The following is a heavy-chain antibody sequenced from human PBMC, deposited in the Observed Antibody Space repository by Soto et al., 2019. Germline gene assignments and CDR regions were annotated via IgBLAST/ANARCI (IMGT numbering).Heavy chain of an antibody. D-gene: IGHD1-26*01. CDR3: ARRGSGSYYDY. CDR2: ISGSGGST. CDR1: GFTFSSYA. V-gene: IGHV3-23*01. Sequence: EVQLLESGGGLVQPGGPLRLSCAASGFTFSSYAMRWVRQAPVKGLEWVSAISGSGGSTYYADSVKGRFTISRHNSKNTLYLQMNSLRAEDTAVYYCARRGSGSYYDYWGQGTLVTVSS. J-gene: IGHJ4*02.